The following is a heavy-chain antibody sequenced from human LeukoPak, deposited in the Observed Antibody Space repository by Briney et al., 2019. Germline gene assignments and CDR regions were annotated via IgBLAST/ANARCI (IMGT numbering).Heavy chain of an antibody. CDR1: GYTFTGHY. Sequence: ASVKVSCKASGYTFTGHYMHWVRQAPGQGLEWMGWINSNSGGTNFAQKFEGRVTMTRDTSISTAYVELSSLKSDDTAVYYCARASAPYSSRPLDYWGQGTLVTVSS. D-gene: IGHD6-13*01. J-gene: IGHJ4*02. CDR3: ARASAPYSSRPLDY. CDR2: INSNSGGT. V-gene: IGHV1-2*02.